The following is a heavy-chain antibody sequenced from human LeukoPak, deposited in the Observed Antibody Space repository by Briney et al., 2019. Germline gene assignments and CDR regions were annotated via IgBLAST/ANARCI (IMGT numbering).Heavy chain of an antibody. CDR3: ARWYPSGYPRDYYYGMDV. CDR1: GYSFTSYW. Sequence: GESLKISCKGSGYSFTSYWIGWVRQMPGKGLEWMGIIYPGDSDTRYSPSFQGQVTISADKSISTAYLQWSSLKASDTAMYYCARWYPSGYPRDYYYGMDVWGQGTTVTVSS. V-gene: IGHV5-51*01. CDR2: IYPGDSDT. J-gene: IGHJ6*02. D-gene: IGHD5-12*01.